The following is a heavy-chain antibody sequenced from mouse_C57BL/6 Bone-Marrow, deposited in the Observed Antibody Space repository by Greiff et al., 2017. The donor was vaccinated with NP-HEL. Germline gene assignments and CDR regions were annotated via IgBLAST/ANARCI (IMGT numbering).Heavy chain of an antibody. CDR2: YPGSGNTY. Sequence: VQLQQSGPELVKPGASVKMSCKASGYTFTDYYMHWVKQKPGKGLEWIGEIYPGSGNTYYNEKFRGKATLTADTSSSTAYMQLSSLTSEDSAVYFCARPITTVVANYYAMDYWGQGTSVTVSS. V-gene: IGHV1-83*01. CDR1: YTFTDYYM. CDR3: RPITTVVANYYAMDY. J-gene: IGHJ4*01. D-gene: IGHD1-1*01.